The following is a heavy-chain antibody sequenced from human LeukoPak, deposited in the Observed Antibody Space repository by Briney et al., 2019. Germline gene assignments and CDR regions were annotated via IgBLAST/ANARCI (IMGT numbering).Heavy chain of an antibody. Sequence: GGSLRLSCAASGFTFSSYSMNWVRQAPGKGLEWVSSISSSSSYIYYADSAKGRFTISRDNAKNSLYLQMNSLRAEDTAVYYCARAPVSLMALGYYYYMDVWGKGTTVTVSS. CDR2: ISSSSSYI. CDR1: GFTFSSYS. CDR3: ARAPVSLMALGYYYYMDV. D-gene: IGHD3-10*01. V-gene: IGHV3-21*01. J-gene: IGHJ6*03.